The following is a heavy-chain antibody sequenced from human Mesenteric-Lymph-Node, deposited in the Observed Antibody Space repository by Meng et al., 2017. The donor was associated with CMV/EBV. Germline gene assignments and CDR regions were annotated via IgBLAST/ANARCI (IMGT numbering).Heavy chain of an antibody. CDR2: IYRSGST. D-gene: IGHD2-15*01. Sequence: SETLSLTCTVSGASVRSGGHYWSWIRQPPGKGLEWIGYIYRSGSTNYNPSLKSRVTISLDTSNNQFSLELRSVTAADTAVYYCARSVIEVVEVAIGVEYYYNGMDVWGQGTTVTVSS. CDR1: GASVRSGGHY. J-gene: IGHJ6*02. CDR3: ARSVIEVVEVAIGVEYYYNGMDV. V-gene: IGHV4-61*08.